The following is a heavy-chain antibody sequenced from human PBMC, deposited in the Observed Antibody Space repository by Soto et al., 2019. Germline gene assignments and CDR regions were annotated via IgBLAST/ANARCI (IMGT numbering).Heavy chain of an antibody. CDR2: IYYSGST. CDR1: GGSISSYY. J-gene: IGHJ4*02. D-gene: IGHD4-17*01. CDR3: ARLGYGDYFDY. Sequence: QVQLQESGPGLVKPSETLSLTCTVSGGSISSYYWSWIRQPPGKGLEWIGYIYYSGSTNYNPSLKSRVTISVDTSKNQFSLKLSSVTAADTAVYYCARLGYGDYFDYWGQGTLVTVSS. V-gene: IGHV4-59*01.